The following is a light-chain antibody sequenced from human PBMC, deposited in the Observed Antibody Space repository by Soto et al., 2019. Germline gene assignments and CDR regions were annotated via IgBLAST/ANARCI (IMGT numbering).Light chain of an antibody. Sequence: EIVMTQSPATVSVSPGERATLSCRASQSVSGNLAWYQQKPGQAPRLLIYGASTRATGIPARFSGSASGTDLTLTISSLQSEDFAVYYCQQYNSWPGTFGRGTKVDIK. V-gene: IGKV3-15*01. CDR1: QSVSGN. CDR3: QQYNSWPGT. CDR2: GAS. J-gene: IGKJ1*01.